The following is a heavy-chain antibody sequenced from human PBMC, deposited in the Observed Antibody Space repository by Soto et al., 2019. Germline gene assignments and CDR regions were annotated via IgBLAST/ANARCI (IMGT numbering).Heavy chain of an antibody. J-gene: IGHJ4*02. Sequence: QIQLKEPDTGLVKPSETLSLTCTVSWCSITRNHWSWIRQPPGKGHELLGFVYYTGSTAYNPALKIRVTISLDKSKRQVSQKMRSLADSDSVMYYCAGGRGAVGRFDFWGQGTLATVSS. CDR3: AGGRGAVGRFDF. CDR2: VYYTGST. V-gene: IGHV4-59*01. D-gene: IGHD1-26*01. CDR1: WCSITRNH.